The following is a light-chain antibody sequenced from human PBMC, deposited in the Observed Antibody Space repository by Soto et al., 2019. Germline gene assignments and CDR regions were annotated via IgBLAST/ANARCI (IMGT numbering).Light chain of an antibody. Sequence: QSVLTQPASVSGSPGQSITISCTGTSSDVGGYNYVSWYQYHPGKAPKLMIFDVTNRPSGVSDRFSGSKSGNTASLTISGLRAEDEADYYCASYTSSSTLVFGGGTQLTVL. J-gene: IGLJ3*02. CDR1: SSDVGGYNY. CDR3: ASYTSSSTLV. CDR2: DVT. V-gene: IGLV2-14*03.